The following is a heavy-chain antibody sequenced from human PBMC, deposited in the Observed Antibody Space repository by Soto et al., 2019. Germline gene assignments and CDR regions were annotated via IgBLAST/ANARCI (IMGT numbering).Heavy chain of an antibody. J-gene: IGHJ6*02. CDR1: GYTFTNYG. D-gene: IGHD3-10*01. CDR2: INSYNLNT. V-gene: IGHV1-18*04. CDR3: ARDGSGSYYNYDYYGMDV. Sequence: GASVKVSCKASGYTFTNYGISWVRQAPGQGLEWMGRINSYNLNTNYAQDLQGRVTMTTDTSTSTAYMELRSLSSDDTAVYYCARDGSGSYYNYDYYGMDVWGQGTTVTVSS.